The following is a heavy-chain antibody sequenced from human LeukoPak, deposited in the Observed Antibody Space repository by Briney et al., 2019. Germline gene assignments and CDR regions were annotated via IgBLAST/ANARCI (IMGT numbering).Heavy chain of an antibody. CDR3: ARYDSRGSASTKFDY. CDR2: TYGRAST. CDR1: GYSLGKNYY. V-gene: IGHV4-38-2*01. D-gene: IGHD3-3*01. Sequence: PSETLSPTCAVSGYSLGKNYYWGWIRQSPGKGLEWIGRTYGRASTSYNPSLMNRVTMSVDPSKNHFSLQLTSVTAADTAVYYCARYDSRGSASTKFDYWGPGIQVTVSS. J-gene: IGHJ4*02.